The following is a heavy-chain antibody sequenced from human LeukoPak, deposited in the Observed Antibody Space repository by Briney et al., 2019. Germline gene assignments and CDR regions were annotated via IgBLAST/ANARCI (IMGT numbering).Heavy chain of an antibody. Sequence: ASVKVSCKASGYTFTGYYMHWVRQAPGQGLEWMGWINPNNGGTNYAQKFQGRVTMTRDTSISTAYMELSRLTSDDTAVYYCARGRGTTSSNFDYWGQGTLVTFSS. CDR2: INPNNGGT. CDR3: ARGRGTTSSNFDY. J-gene: IGHJ4*02. CDR1: GYTFTGYY. V-gene: IGHV1-2*02. D-gene: IGHD2-2*01.